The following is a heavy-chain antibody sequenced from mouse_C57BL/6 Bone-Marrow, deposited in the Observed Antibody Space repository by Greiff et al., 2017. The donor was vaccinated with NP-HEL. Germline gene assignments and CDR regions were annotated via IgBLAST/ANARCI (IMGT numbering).Heavy chain of an antibody. D-gene: IGHD1-1*01. V-gene: IGHV5-6*01. CDR3: ANTDYAMDY. Sequence: EVQLVESGGDLVKPGGSLKLSCAASGFTFSSYGMSWVRQTPDKRLEWVATISSGGSYTYYPDSVKGRFTISRDNAKNTLYLQMSSLKSEDTAMYYCANTDYAMDYWGQGTSATVSS. J-gene: IGHJ4*01. CDR1: GFTFSSYG. CDR2: ISSGGSYT.